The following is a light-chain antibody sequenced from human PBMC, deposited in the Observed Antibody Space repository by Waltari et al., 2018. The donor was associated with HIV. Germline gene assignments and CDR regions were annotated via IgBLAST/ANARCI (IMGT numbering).Light chain of an antibody. CDR2: SNN. CDR1: SSNIGSNT. V-gene: IGLV1-44*01. Sequence: QSVLTQPPSASGTPGQTVAISCSGSSSNIGSNTITWYQQLSGTAPKLLINSNNQRPSGVPDRFSGSKSGTSGSLAISGLQSEDEADYYCAAWDDNRNAVVFGGGTKLTVL. CDR3: AAWDDNRNAVV. J-gene: IGLJ2*01.